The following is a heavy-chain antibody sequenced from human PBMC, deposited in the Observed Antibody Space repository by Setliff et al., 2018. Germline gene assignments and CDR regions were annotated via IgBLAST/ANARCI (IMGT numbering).Heavy chain of an antibody. D-gene: IGHD5-18*01. CDR2: IYPSGGTT. CDR1: GYTFTSYY. J-gene: IGHJ3*02. V-gene: IGHV1-46*01. Sequence: ASVKVSCKASGYTFTSYYMHWVRQAPGQGLEWMGIIYPSGGTTSYAQKFQGRVTMTRDTSTSTVYMELSSLRSEDTAVYYCARGYSYGPIWGDAFDIWGQGTMVTVSS. CDR3: ARGYSYGPIWGDAFDI.